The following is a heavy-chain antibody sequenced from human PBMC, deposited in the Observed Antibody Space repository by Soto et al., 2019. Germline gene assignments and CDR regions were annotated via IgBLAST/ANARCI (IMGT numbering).Heavy chain of an antibody. CDR1: GFNGYD. D-gene: IGHD3-16*01. Sequence: PGGSLRLSCAASGFNGYDMHWVRQAPGKNLEWVAAISTAGDTYYLGSVKGRFTISREDAKNSLSLQMNSLRVGDTAVYYCARGGDRFDGMDVWGQGTTVTVSS. J-gene: IGHJ6*02. CDR2: ISTAGDT. CDR3: ARGGDRFDGMDV. V-gene: IGHV3-13*01.